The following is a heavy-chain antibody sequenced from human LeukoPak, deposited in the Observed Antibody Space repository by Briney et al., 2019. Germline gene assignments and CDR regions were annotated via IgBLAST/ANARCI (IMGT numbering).Heavy chain of an antibody. Sequence: GGSLRLSCAASGFTFSSYSMNWVRQAPGKGLEWVSSISSSSSYIYYADSVKGRFTISRDNAKNSLYLQMNSLRAEDTAVYYCARKVGFRYGMDVWGQGTTVTVS. J-gene: IGHJ6*02. CDR2: ISSSSSYI. CDR1: GFTFSSYS. D-gene: IGHD1-26*01. V-gene: IGHV3-21*01. CDR3: ARKVGFRYGMDV.